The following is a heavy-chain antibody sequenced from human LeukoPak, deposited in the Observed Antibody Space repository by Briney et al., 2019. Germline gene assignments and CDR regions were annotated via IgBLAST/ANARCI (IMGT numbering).Heavy chain of an antibody. Sequence: GGSLRLSCAASGFTFSSYAMSWVRQAPGKGLEWVSAISGSGGSTYYADSVKGRFTISRDNSKNTLYLQMNSLRAEDTAVYYCAKDRGSITIFGVVAPHFDYWGRGTLVTVSS. CDR1: GFTFSSYA. CDR2: ISGSGGST. V-gene: IGHV3-23*01. CDR3: AKDRGSITIFGVVAPHFDY. D-gene: IGHD3-3*01. J-gene: IGHJ4*02.